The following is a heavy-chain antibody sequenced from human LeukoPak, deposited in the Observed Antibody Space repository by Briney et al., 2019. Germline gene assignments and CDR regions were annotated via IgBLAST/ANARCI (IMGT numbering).Heavy chain of an antibody. Sequence: GGSLRLSCAASGFTFDDYAMHWVRQAPGKGLEWVSSISSSSSYIYYADSVKGRFTISRDNAKNSLYLQMNSLRAEDTAVYYCARDEIYCTNGVCYPPNWFDPWGQGTLVTVSS. J-gene: IGHJ5*02. V-gene: IGHV3-21*01. CDR2: ISSSSSYI. D-gene: IGHD2-8*01. CDR1: GFTFDDYA. CDR3: ARDEIYCTNGVCYPPNWFDP.